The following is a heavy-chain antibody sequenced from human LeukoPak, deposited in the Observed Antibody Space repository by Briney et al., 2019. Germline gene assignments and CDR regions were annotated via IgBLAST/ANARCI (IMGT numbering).Heavy chain of an antibody. D-gene: IGHD2-21*01. CDR1: GFTFSSYA. V-gene: IGHV3-30-3*01. CDR2: ISYDGSNK. Sequence: GGSLRLSCAASGFTFSSYAMHWVRQAPGKGLEWVAVISYDGSNKYYADSVKGRFTISRDNSKNTLYLQMNSLRAEDTAVYYCARDYYGGNPDFDYWGQGTLVTVSS. J-gene: IGHJ4*02. CDR3: ARDYYGGNPDFDY.